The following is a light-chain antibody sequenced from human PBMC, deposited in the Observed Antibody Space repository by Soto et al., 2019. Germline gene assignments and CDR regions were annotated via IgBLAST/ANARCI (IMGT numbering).Light chain of an antibody. Sequence: EIVLTQSPVTLSVSPGERGTLSCRASQSVGTSLAWYQQKPGQAPRLLIYGASNRATGIPDRFSGSGSGTDFTLTISKLEPEDFAVYHCQQYGGSPRTFGQGTKVDI. CDR3: QQYGGSPRT. V-gene: IGKV3-20*01. CDR1: QSVGTS. J-gene: IGKJ1*01. CDR2: GAS.